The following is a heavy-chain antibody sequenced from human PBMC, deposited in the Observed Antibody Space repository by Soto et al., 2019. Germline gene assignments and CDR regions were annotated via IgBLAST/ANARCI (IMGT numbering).Heavy chain of an antibody. CDR2: IYSGGST. V-gene: IGHV3-66*01. Sequence: PGGSLRLSCAASGFTVSSNYMSWVRQAPGKGLEWVSVIYSGGSTYYADSVKGRFTISRDNSKNTLYLQMNSLRAEDTAVYYCASESPTVIPFDYWGQGTLVTVSS. D-gene: IGHD4-17*01. J-gene: IGHJ4*02. CDR3: ASESPTVIPFDY. CDR1: GFTVSSNY.